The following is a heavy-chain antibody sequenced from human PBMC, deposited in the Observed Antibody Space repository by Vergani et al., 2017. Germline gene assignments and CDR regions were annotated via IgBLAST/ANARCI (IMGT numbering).Heavy chain of an antibody. CDR1: GFTFSSYS. CDR3: ARGQWLPTLSFDY. CDR2: ISSSSSTI. J-gene: IGHJ4*02. D-gene: IGHD6-19*01. V-gene: IGHV3-48*01. Sequence: EVQLVESGGGLVQPGGSLRLSCAASGFTFSSYSMNWVRQAPGKGLEWVSYISSSSSTIYYADSVKGRFTISRDNAKNSLYLQMNSLRAEDTAVYYCARGQWLPTLSFDYWGQGTLVTVSS.